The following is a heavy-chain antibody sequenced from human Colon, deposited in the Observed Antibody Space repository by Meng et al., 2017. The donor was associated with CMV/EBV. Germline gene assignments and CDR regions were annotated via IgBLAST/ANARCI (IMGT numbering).Heavy chain of an antibody. CDR1: GFTFSSYG. V-gene: IGHV3-30*02. Sequence: GESLKISCAASGFTFSSYGMHWVRQAPGKGLEWVAFIRYDGSNKYYADSVKGRFTISRDNSKNTLYLQMNSLRAEDTAVYYCAKREYCSGSSCYTLNYYYYAVDVWGQGTTVTVSS. J-gene: IGHJ6*02. CDR3: AKREYCSGSSCYTLNYYYYAVDV. D-gene: IGHD2-15*01. CDR2: IRYDGSNK.